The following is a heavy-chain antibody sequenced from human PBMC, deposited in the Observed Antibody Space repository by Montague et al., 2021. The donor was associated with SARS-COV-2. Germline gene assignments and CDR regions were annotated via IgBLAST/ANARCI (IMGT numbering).Heavy chain of an antibody. D-gene: IGHD1-1*01. CDR1: GDSISSSSYD. J-gene: IGHJ4*02. Sequence: SETLSLTCTVSGDSISSSSYDWGWIRGPPGKGLEWIGSVHYSGRPYYXRCLKSRVTIYVDTSKNQLSLKLSSVTAADTAVYYCTRHVHMTWPEPSPGFDYWGQGTLVTVSS. CDR2: VHYSGRP. CDR3: TRHVHMTWPEPSPGFDY. V-gene: IGHV4-39*01.